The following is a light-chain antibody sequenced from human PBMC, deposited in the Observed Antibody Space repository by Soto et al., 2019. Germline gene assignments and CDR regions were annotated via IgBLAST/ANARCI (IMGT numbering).Light chain of an antibody. CDR3: QQYDNMPLT. CDR1: HDIGNY. CDR2: DAY. J-gene: IGKJ4*01. Sequence: DIQMTQSPSALSASVGDRVTITCQASHDIGNYLNWYQQKPGTAPALLIYDAYTLERGVPSRFSGSGFGTDFSFTINSRQPEDIATYYCQQYDNMPLTFGGGTKLEIK. V-gene: IGKV1-33*01.